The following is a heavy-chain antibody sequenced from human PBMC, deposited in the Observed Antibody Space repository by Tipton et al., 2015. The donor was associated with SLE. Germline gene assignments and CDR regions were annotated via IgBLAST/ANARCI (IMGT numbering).Heavy chain of an antibody. CDR3: ASPPYYGSGSYRPYWYFDL. J-gene: IGHJ2*01. Sequence: SLRLSCAASGITFSSYWMSWVRQAPGKGLEGVANIKQDGSEKYYVDSVKGRFTISRDNAKNSLYLQMNSLRAEDTAVYYCASPPYYGSGSYRPYWYFDLWGRGTLVTVSS. V-gene: IGHV3-7*01. CDR2: IKQDGSEK. D-gene: IGHD3-10*01. CDR1: GITFSSYW.